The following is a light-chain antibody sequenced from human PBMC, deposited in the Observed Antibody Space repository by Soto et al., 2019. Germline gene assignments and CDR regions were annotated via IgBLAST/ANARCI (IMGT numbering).Light chain of an antibody. CDR1: NIGSRN. CDR2: DDS. V-gene: IGLV3-21*02. J-gene: IGLJ1*01. Sequence: SYVLTQPPSVSVALGQTARIPCGGDNIGSRNVHWYQQRPGQAPVLVVYDDSDRPSGIPERFSGSNSGNTATLTVSRVEAGDGADFYCQVWESFRDPPVFGIGTKVPVL. CDR3: QVWESFRDPPV.